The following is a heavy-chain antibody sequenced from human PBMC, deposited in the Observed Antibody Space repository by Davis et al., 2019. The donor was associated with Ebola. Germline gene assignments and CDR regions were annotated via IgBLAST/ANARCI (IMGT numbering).Heavy chain of an antibody. CDR2: IYPGDSDT. Sequence: GESLKISCQGSGYRFTKCWIGWVRQMPGKGLEWMGIIYPGDSDTRYSPSFEGQVTISVDRSITTAYLQWSSLKASDTATYYCARQESLYGWIDHWGQGTLVTVSS. CDR1: GYRFTKCW. CDR3: ARQESLYGWIDH. J-gene: IGHJ4*02. D-gene: IGHD3-10*01. V-gene: IGHV5-51*01.